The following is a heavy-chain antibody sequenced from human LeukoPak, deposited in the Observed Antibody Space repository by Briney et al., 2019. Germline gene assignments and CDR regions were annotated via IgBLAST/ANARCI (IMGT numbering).Heavy chain of an antibody. CDR2: INPNSGGT. Sequence: GASVKVSCKASGYTFTGYYMHWVRQAPGQGLGWMGWINPNSGGTNYAQKFQGRVTMTRDTSISTAYMELSRLRSDDTAVYYCARPLIRYTNWFDPWGQGTLVTVSS. J-gene: IGHJ5*02. CDR1: GYTFTGYY. D-gene: IGHD3-16*01. CDR3: ARPLIRYTNWFDP. V-gene: IGHV1-2*02.